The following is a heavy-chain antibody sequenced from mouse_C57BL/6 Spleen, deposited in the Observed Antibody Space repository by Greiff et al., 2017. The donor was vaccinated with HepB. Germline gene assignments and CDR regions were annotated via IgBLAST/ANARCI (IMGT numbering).Heavy chain of an antibody. CDR1: GYTFTSYW. V-gene: IGHV1-64*01. CDR2: IHPNSGST. D-gene: IGHD1-1*02. J-gene: IGHJ4*01. Sequence: QVHVKQPGAELVKPGASVKLSCKASGYTFTSYWMHWVKQRPGQGLEWIGMIHPNSGSTNYNEKLKSKATLTVDKPSSTAYMQLSSLTSEDSAVYYCARNYGPIYYAMDYWGQGTSVTVSS. CDR3: ARNYGPIYYAMDY.